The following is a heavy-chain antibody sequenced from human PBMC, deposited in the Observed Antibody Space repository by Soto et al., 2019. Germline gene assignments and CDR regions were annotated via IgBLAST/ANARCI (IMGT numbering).Heavy chain of an antibody. CDR3: ASDKGYFTFGP. V-gene: IGHV1-18*01. CDR2: ISGDTGDT. J-gene: IGHJ1*01. Sequence: QVLLVQSGAEVKKPGASVNISCKGSGYSFDKNGISWVRQAAGQGLEWMGWISGDTGDTIYAQNLQGRLSVTTVTSTRAAYMELRSLISDDKAMYYCASDKGYFTFGPWGQGSLVTVSS. D-gene: IGHD2-21*01. CDR1: GYSFDKNG.